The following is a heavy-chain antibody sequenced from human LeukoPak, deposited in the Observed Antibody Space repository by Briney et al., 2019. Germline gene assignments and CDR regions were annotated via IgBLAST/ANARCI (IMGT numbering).Heavy chain of an antibody. V-gene: IGHV3-23*01. Sequence: GGSLRLSCEASGSTFSSYGTSWVRQAPGKGLEWVSGISGSSGRTYYADSVKGRFTFSRDNSKNTLYLQMSSLRAEDTAVYYCARDEYLDYWGQGTLVTVSS. CDR3: ARDEYLDY. J-gene: IGHJ4*02. CDR2: ISGSSGRT. CDR1: GSTFSSYG.